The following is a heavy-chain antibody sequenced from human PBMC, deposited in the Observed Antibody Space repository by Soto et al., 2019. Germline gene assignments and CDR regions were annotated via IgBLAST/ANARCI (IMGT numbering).Heavy chain of an antibody. CDR2: INPSGGST. CDR3: ARDQANPPDYYYGMDV. CDR1: GYTFTSYY. J-gene: IGHJ6*02. Sequence: GASVKVSCKASGYTFTSYYMHWVRQAPGQGLEWMGIINPSGGSTSYAQKFQGRVTMTRDTSTSTVYMELSSLRSEDTAVYYCARDQANPPDYYYGMDVWGQGTTVTVSS. V-gene: IGHV1-46*01.